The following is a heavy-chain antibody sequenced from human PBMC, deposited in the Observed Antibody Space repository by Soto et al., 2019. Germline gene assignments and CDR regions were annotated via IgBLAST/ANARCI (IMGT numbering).Heavy chain of an antibody. V-gene: IGHV4-4*02. D-gene: IGHD6-6*01. CDR3: ASSYSSSSCVDY. J-gene: IGHJ4*02. Sequence: SETLSLTCAVSGGSISSSNWWSWVRQPPGKGLEWIGEIYHSGSTNYNPSLKSRVTISVDTSKNQFSLKLSSVTAADTAVYYCASSYSSSSCVDYWGQGTLVT. CDR2: IYHSGST. CDR1: GGSISSSNW.